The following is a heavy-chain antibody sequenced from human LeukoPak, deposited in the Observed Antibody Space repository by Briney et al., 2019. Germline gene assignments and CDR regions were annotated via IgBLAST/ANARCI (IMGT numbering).Heavy chain of an antibody. CDR1: GYSFTSYD. Sequence: GASVMVSCKATGYSFTSYDMDWVRQAPGQRLEWMGWINTGNGDTKYSQKFQGRVTITRDTSASTAYMELSSLRSEDTAVYYCARDRTSYYDSRGYTFDYWGQGTLVIVSS. V-gene: IGHV1-3*04. D-gene: IGHD3-22*01. CDR3: ARDRTSYYDSRGYTFDY. J-gene: IGHJ4*02. CDR2: INTGNGDT.